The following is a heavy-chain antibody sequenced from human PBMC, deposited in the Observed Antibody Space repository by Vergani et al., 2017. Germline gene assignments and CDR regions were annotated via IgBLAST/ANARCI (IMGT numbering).Heavy chain of an antibody. D-gene: IGHD2-8*01. V-gene: IGHV4-61*03. CDR1: GVSITRGNY. CDR2: TYYSGAT. J-gene: IGHJ6*02. Sequence: QVQLPESGPGLLKTSETLSLTCNVSGVSITRGNYWGWVRQSPGTGLEWIGYTYYSGATSYNPSLKSRVTISIDKSRKNFSLKVKSVTAADTATYFCARDNGDLYYGMDVWGQGTTVTVSS. CDR3: ARDNGDLYYGMDV.